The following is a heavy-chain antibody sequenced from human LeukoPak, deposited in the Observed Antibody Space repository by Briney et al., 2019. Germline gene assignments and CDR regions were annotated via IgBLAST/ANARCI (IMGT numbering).Heavy chain of an antibody. D-gene: IGHD2-8*01. CDR1: GGSISSSSYY. Sequence: PSETLSLTCTVSGGSISSSSYYWGWIRQPPGKGLEWIGSIYYSGSTYYNPSLKSRVTISVDTSKTQFSLKLSSVTAAATAVYYCARLYRDIVLMVYAMKANWFDPWGQGTLVTVSP. J-gene: IGHJ5*02. V-gene: IGHV4-39*01. CDR3: ARLYRDIVLMVYAMKANWFDP. CDR2: IYYSGST.